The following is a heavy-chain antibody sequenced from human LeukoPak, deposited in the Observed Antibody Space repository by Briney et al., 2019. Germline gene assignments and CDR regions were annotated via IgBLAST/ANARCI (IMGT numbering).Heavy chain of an antibody. CDR3: AKDSYDYVWGSYRPFDY. CDR2: ISGSGGST. Sequence: GGSLRLSCAASGFTFSSYGMSWVRQAPGKGLEWVSAISGSGGSTYYADSVKGRFTISRDNSKNTLYLQMNSLRAEDTAVYYCAKDSYDYVWGSYRPFDYWGQGTLVTVSS. V-gene: IGHV3-23*01. CDR1: GFTFSSYG. D-gene: IGHD3-16*02. J-gene: IGHJ4*02.